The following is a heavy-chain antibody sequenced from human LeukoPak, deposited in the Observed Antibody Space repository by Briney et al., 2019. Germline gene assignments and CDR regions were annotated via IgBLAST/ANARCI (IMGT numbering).Heavy chain of an antibody. CDR1: GDSISSGGYY. Sequence: SETLSLTCTVSGDSISSGGYYWGWIRQPPGKGLEWIGSIYYSGSTYYNPSLKSRVTISVDTSKNQFSLKLSSVTAADTAVYYCARPGGYSYGKDYWGQGTLVTVSS. D-gene: IGHD5-18*01. J-gene: IGHJ4*02. CDR3: ARPGGYSYGKDY. V-gene: IGHV4-39*01. CDR2: IYYSGST.